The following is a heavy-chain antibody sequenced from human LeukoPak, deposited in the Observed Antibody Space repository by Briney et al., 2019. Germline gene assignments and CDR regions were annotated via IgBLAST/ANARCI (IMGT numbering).Heavy chain of an antibody. CDR2: IYYSGST. V-gene: IGHV4-59*01. CDR3: ARDPDIAAAGYFDY. CDR1: GGSFSGYY. D-gene: IGHD6-13*01. J-gene: IGHJ4*02. Sequence: SETLSLTCAVYGGSFSGYYWSWIRQPPGKGLEWIGYIYYSGSTNYNPSLKSRVTISVDTSKNQFSLKLSSVTAADTAVYYCARDPDIAAAGYFDYWGQGTLVTVSS.